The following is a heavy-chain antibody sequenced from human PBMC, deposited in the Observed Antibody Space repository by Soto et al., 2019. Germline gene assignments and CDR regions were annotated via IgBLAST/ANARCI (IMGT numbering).Heavy chain of an antibody. CDR3: ARYPMAVAGAFDI. J-gene: IGHJ3*02. CDR1: GFTVSSNY. Sequence: GGSLRLSCAASGFTVSSNYMTWVRQAPGKGLEWVSVIYSGGSTYYADSVKGRFTISRDISKNTLYLQMNSLRADDTAVYYCARYPMAVAGAFDIWGQGTMVTVSS. V-gene: IGHV3-53*01. D-gene: IGHD6-19*01. CDR2: IYSGGST.